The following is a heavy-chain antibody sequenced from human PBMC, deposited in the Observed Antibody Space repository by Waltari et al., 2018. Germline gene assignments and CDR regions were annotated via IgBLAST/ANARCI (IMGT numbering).Heavy chain of an antibody. V-gene: IGHV1-69*08. D-gene: IGHD4-17*01. CDR3: ARARTTVTTYYYYGMDV. CDR2: IIPIFGTA. Sequence: QVQLVQSGAEVKKPGSSVKVSCTASGGTFSSYAISWVRQAPGQGLEWMGRIIPIFGTANYAQKFQGRVTITADKSTSTAYMELSSLRSEDTAVYYCARARTTVTTYYYYGMDVWGQGTTVTVSS. CDR1: GGTFSSYA. J-gene: IGHJ6*02.